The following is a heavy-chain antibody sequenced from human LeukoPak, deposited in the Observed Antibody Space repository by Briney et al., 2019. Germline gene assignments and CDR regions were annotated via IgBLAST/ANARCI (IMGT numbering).Heavy chain of an antibody. Sequence: GGSLRLSCAASGFTFSTYSFNWVRQAPGKGLEWISYIGIDSGNTNYADSVKGRFTISGDKAKNSLYLQMNSLRVEDTAVYYCARDYRYAFDNWGQGTLVTVSS. J-gene: IGHJ4*02. CDR2: IGIDSGNT. CDR3: ARDYRYAFDN. CDR1: GFTFSTYS. V-gene: IGHV3-48*01. D-gene: IGHD1-1*01.